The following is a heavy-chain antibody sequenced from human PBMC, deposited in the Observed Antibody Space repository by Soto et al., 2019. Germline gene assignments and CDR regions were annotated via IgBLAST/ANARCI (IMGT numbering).Heavy chain of an antibody. V-gene: IGHV1-69*02. Sequence: QVQLVQSGAEVKKPGSSVKVSCKASGGTFSSYPISWVRQAPGQGLEWMGRIIPILGIANYAQKFQGRVTITADKSTSTAYMELSSLRSEDTAVYYCARRSSLADYWGQGTLVTVSS. CDR2: IIPILGIA. J-gene: IGHJ4*02. CDR3: ARRSSLADY. CDR1: GGTFSSYP.